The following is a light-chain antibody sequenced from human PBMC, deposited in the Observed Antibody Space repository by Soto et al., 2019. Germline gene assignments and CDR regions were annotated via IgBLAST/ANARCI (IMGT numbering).Light chain of an antibody. Sequence: IVLTQSPGTLSLSPGESATLSCRASQTVSSSYVAWYQQKHGRPPRLLIYGTSGRAAGVPDRFSGSGSGTDLTLTISRLQPEDFGVYYCQQYASVPYTFGQGTNLEI. V-gene: IGKV3-20*01. J-gene: IGKJ2*01. CDR1: QTVSSSY. CDR2: GTS. CDR3: QQYASVPYT.